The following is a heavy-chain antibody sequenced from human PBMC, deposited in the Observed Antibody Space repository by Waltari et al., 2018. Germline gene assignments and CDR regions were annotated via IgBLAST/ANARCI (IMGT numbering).Heavy chain of an antibody. CDR2: TVDRSGST. Sequence: EVQLLESGGGLVQRGGSLRLSCAVPGFIFSRFAMSWVRHTPGKGREWVAGTVDRSGSTYYADSVQGRFTISRDNSKKRVFLQMNSLRAEDTATYYCTKMRRNLPRDIIDNWGQGTQVIIAS. J-gene: IGHJ4*02. CDR3: TKMRRNLPRDIIDN. CDR1: GFIFSRFA. V-gene: IGHV3-23*01.